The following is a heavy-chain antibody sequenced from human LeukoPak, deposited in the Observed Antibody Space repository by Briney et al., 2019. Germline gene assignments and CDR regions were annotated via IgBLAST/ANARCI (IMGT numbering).Heavy chain of an antibody. Sequence: PSETLSLTCTVSGYSISSGYYWCWIRQPPGKGLEWIGSIYHSGSTYYNPSLKSRVTISVDTSKNLFSLKLSSVTAADTAVYYCARDYGDYVVEYYFDYWGQGTLVTVSS. CDR3: ARDYGDYVVEYYFDY. CDR2: IYHSGST. D-gene: IGHD4-17*01. J-gene: IGHJ4*02. CDR1: GYSISSGYY. V-gene: IGHV4-38-2*02.